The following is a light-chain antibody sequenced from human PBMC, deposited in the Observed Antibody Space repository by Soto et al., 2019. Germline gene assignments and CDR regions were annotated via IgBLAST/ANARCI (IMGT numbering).Light chain of an antibody. V-gene: IGKV1-33*01. CDR2: EAS. Sequence: DIQMTQSPSSLSASVGDRVTITCQASQAIGNYLTWYQQKPGKAPKLLIYEASNLETGVPSRFSGSGAGTDFTIPINSMLPEDIATYYCQQYDDLPFTFGGGTKVEIK. CDR3: QQYDDLPFT. J-gene: IGKJ4*01. CDR1: QAIGNY.